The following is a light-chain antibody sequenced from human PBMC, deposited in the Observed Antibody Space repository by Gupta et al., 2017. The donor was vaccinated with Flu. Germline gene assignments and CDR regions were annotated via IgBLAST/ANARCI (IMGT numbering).Light chain of an antibody. CDR3: ELYLGSGIWV. V-gene: IGLV8-61*01. CDR1: SGAVSTTNW. CDR2: STN. J-gene: IGLJ3*02. Sequence: QTVVTQEPSFSVSPGGTVTLTCGLDSGAVSTTNWPRWFQQTPGQPPRPLISSTNSRSSGVPDRFSGSILGNKAALTITGAQADDESDYYCELYLGSGIWVFGGGTKLTVL.